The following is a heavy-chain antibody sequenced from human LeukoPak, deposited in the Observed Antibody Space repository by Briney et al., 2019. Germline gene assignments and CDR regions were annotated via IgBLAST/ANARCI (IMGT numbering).Heavy chain of an antibody. CDR2: INTNTGNP. Sequence: ASVKVSCKASGYTFTSYTINWVRQAPGQGLEWMGWINTNTGNPTYAQGSTGRFVFSLDTSVSTAYLQISSLKTEDTAVYYCARAAMVTTGDYWGQGTLVTVSS. CDR3: ARAAMVTTGDY. J-gene: IGHJ4*02. V-gene: IGHV7-4-1*02. D-gene: IGHD5-18*01. CDR1: GYTFTSYT.